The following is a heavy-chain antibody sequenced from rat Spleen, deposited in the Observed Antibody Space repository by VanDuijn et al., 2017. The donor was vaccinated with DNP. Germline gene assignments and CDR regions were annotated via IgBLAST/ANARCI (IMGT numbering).Heavy chain of an antibody. CDR3: ATHHIGTTFDY. D-gene: IGHD1-5*01. V-gene: IGHV5-17*01. Sequence: EVQLVESGGGLVQPGRSLKLSCAASGFTFSDYAMAWVRQSPKKGLEWVATIIYDGSSTYYRDSVKGRFTISRDNAKSTLYLQMDSLRSEDTATYYCATHHIGTTFDYWGQGVMVTVSS. CDR1: GFTFSDYA. CDR2: IIYDGSST. J-gene: IGHJ2*01.